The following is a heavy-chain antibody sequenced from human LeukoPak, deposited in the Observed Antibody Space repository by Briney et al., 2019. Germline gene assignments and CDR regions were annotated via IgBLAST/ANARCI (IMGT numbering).Heavy chain of an antibody. Sequence: PGGSLRLSCAASGFTFSSYAMHWVRQAPGKGLEWVAVISYDGSNKYYADSVKGRFTISRDNSKNTLYLQMNSLRAEDTAVYYCAREFSDDILTGYPFDYWGQGTLVTVSS. CDR1: GFTFSSYA. CDR3: AREFSDDILTGYPFDY. V-gene: IGHV3-30-3*01. CDR2: ISYDGSNK. D-gene: IGHD3-9*01. J-gene: IGHJ4*02.